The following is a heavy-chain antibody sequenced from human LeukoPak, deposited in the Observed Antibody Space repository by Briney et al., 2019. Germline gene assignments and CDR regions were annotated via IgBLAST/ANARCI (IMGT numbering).Heavy chain of an antibody. V-gene: IGHV5-51*01. Sequence: GASLHISCKGSGYIFTSYWIGWVRPLPGKGLEWMGIIYPGDSDTRYSPSFQGQVTISADKSISTAYLQWSSLKASDTAMYYCARHVQPAAGTSGFDPWGQGTLVTVSS. J-gene: IGHJ5*02. CDR2: IYPGDSDT. D-gene: IGHD6-13*01. CDR3: ARHVQPAAGTSGFDP. CDR1: GYIFTSYW.